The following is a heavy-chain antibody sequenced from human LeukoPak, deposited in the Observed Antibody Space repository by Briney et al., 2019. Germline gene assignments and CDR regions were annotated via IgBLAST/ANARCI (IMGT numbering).Heavy chain of an antibody. D-gene: IGHD6-6*01. Sequence: PSETLSLTCTVSGGSISSYYWSWIRQPPGKGLEWIGYIYYSGSTNYNPSLKSRVTISVDTSKNQFSLKLSSVTAADTAVYYCARGLIAARQYYYGMDVWGQGTTVTVSS. CDR3: ARGLIAARQYYYGMDV. CDR1: GGSISSYY. CDR2: IYYSGST. J-gene: IGHJ6*02. V-gene: IGHV4-59*01.